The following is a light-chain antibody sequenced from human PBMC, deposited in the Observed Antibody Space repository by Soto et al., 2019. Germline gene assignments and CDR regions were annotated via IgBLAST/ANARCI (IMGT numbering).Light chain of an antibody. CDR3: QQYNSYSQWT. CDR1: QTISTW. Sequence: DIQMTQSPSTLSASVGDRVTITCRASQTISTWLAWYQQKPGKAPNLLIYRASSLESGVPSRFSGSGSGKEFTLTISSLQPEDFATYYCQQYNSYSQWTFGQGTKVEIK. J-gene: IGKJ1*01. V-gene: IGKV1-5*03. CDR2: RAS.